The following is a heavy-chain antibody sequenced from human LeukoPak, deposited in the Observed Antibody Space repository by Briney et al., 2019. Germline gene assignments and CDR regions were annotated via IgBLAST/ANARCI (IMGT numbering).Heavy chain of an antibody. V-gene: IGHV3-30*02. J-gene: IGHJ4*02. CDR2: IRYDGSDK. CDR1: GFTFSSYS. D-gene: IGHD6-13*01. Sequence: GGSLRLSCAASGFTFSSYSIHWVRQAPGKGLEWVAFIRYDGSDKYYADSVKGRFILSRDNSRNTLSLEMNSLRAEDTAVYYCAKDHVGTWSALDYWGQGTLVTVSS. CDR3: AKDHVGTWSALDY.